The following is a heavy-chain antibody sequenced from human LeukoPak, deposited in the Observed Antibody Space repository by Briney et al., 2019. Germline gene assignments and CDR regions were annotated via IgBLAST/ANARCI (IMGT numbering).Heavy chain of an antibody. CDR1: GFTFSDYY. Sequence: GGSLRLSCAASGFTFSDYYMSWIRQAPGKGLEWVSYISSSSSYIYYADSVKGRFTISRDNAKNSLYLQMNSLRAEDTAVYYCARAHSSSYEAPFDYWGQGTLVTVSS. D-gene: IGHD6-13*01. CDR3: ARAHSSSYEAPFDY. J-gene: IGHJ4*02. V-gene: IGHV3-11*06. CDR2: ISSSSSYI.